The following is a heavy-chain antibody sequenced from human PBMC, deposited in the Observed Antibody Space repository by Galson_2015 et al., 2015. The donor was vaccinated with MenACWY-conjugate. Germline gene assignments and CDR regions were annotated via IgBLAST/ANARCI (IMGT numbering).Heavy chain of an antibody. CDR3: ARDRVPLTGYYTFDY. CDR2: ISSSSSYI. V-gene: IGHV3-21*01. Sequence: SLRLSCAASGFTFSSYSMNWVRQAPGKGLEWVSSISSSSSYIYYADSVKGRFTISRDNAKNSLYLQMNSLRAEDTAVYYCARDRVPLTGYYTFDYWGQGTLVTVSS. CDR1: GFTFSSYS. J-gene: IGHJ4*02. D-gene: IGHD3-9*01.